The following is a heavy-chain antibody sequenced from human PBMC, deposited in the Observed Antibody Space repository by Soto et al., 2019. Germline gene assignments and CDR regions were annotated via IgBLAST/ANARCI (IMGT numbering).Heavy chain of an antibody. J-gene: IGHJ4*02. D-gene: IGHD2-2*01. Sequence: QVQLQQWGAGLLKPSETLSLTCAVYGGSFSGYYWSWIRQPPGKGLEWIGEINHSGSTNYNPSLKSRVTISVDASKNQFSLKLSSVTAADTAVYYCASRYCSSTSCYGRVDYWGQGTLVTVSS. CDR3: ASRYCSSTSCYGRVDY. V-gene: IGHV4-34*01. CDR1: GGSFSGYY. CDR2: INHSGST.